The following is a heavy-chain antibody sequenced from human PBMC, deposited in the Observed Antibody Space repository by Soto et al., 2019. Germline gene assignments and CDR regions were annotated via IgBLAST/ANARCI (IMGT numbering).Heavy chain of an antibody. CDR3: ARWLRPYYFDY. CDR2: IYYSGSS. Sequence: ETLSLTCTVSGGSISSYYWSWIRQPPGKGLEWIGCIYYSGSSNYNPSLKSRVTISVDTSKNQFSLKLSSVTAADTAVYYCARWLRPYYFDYWGQGTLVTVSS. V-gene: IGHV4-59*01. D-gene: IGHD5-12*01. J-gene: IGHJ4*02. CDR1: GGSISSYY.